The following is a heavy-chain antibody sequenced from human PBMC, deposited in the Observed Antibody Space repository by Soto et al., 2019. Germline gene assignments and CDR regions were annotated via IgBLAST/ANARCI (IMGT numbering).Heavy chain of an antibody. V-gene: IGHV4-30-2*01. CDR3: ARGGNWNPRDYHYGMEV. J-gene: IGHJ6*02. CDR1: GGSISSGGYS. Sequence: PSETLSLTCAVSGGSISSGGYSWSWIRQPPGKGLEWIGSIYHSGSTYYNPSLKSRVSISVDRSKNQFSLKLRSVTAADTAVYYCARGGNWNPRDYHYGMEVWGQGTTVTVSS. CDR2: IYHSGST. D-gene: IGHD1-20*01.